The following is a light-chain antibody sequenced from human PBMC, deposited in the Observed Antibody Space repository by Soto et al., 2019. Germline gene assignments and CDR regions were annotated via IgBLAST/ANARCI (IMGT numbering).Light chain of an antibody. J-gene: IGKJ1*01. Sequence: EIVLTQSPATLSLSPGERATLSCRASQSLSTFLAWYQQKPGQAPRLLLFGSSTRATGIPTRFSGSGSGTEFTLAISSLQSEDFAVYYCQQYNNWPPTFGQGTKVDIK. CDR2: GSS. CDR1: QSLSTF. CDR3: QQYNNWPPT. V-gene: IGKV3-15*01.